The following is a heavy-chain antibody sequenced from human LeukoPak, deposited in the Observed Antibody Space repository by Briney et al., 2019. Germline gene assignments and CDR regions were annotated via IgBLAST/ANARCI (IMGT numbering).Heavy chain of an antibody. CDR2: IKSKADGGTT. V-gene: IGHV3-15*01. CDR3: TTDYGSGSYHYFDY. D-gene: IGHD3-10*01. Sequence: TGGSLRLSCAASGFTLSNAWMSWVRQAPGKGLEWVGRIKSKADGGTTDYAAPVKGRFTISRDDSKDTLYLQMNSLKTEDTAVYYCTTDYGSGSYHYFDYWGQGTLVTVSS. J-gene: IGHJ4*02. CDR1: GFTLSNAW.